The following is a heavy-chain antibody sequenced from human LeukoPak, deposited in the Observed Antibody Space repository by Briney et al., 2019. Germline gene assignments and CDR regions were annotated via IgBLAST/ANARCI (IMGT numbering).Heavy chain of an antibody. D-gene: IGHD2-21*02. CDR2: ISAYNGNT. CDR3: ARQKNRYCGGDCYPDY. CDR1: GYTFTSYG. J-gene: IGHJ4*02. V-gene: IGHV1-18*01. Sequence: GASVKVPCKASGYTFTSYGISWVRQAPGQGLEWMGWISAYNGNTNYAQKLQGRVTMTTDTSTSTAYMELRSLRSDDTAVYYCARQKNRYCGGDCYPDYWGQGTLVTVSS.